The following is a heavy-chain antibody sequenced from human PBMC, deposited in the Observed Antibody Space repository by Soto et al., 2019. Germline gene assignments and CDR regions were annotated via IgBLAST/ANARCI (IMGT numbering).Heavy chain of an antibody. J-gene: IGHJ5*02. CDR1: GGSMTSYY. V-gene: IGHV4-4*07. D-gene: IGHD3-3*01. CDR3: ARGQRFSDWFDP. Sequence: KTSETLSLTCTVSGGSMTSYYWTWMRQPAGKGLEWIGRVYSSGGTHYNPSLKSRVTISLDTSKNQFSLRLLSVTDADTAVYFCARGQRFSDWFDPWGQGTLVTVSS. CDR2: VYSSGGT.